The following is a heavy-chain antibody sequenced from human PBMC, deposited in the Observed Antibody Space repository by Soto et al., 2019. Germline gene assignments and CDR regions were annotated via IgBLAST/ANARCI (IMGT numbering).Heavy chain of an antibody. CDR3: ARGARQLGLRYFDRGGQGAFDI. CDR1: GFTVSSNY. Sequence: GGSLRLSCAASGFTVSSNYMSWVRQAPGKGLEWVSVIYSGGSTYYADSVKGRFTISRHNSKNRLYLQRNSLRAEDPAVYYCARGARQLGLRYFDRGGQGAFDIWGQGTMVTVSS. D-gene: IGHD3-9*01. J-gene: IGHJ3*02. V-gene: IGHV3-53*04. CDR2: IYSGGST.